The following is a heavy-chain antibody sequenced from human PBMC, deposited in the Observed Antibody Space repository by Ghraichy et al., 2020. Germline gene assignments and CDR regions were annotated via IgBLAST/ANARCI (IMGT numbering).Heavy chain of an antibody. Sequence: ASVKVSCKVSGYTLTELSMHWVRQAPGKGLEWMGGFDPEDGETIYAQKFQGRVTMTEDTSTDTAYMELSSLRSEDPAVYYCATVLQTTMYAFDIWGQGTMVTVSS. CDR3: ATVLQTTMYAFDI. J-gene: IGHJ3*02. V-gene: IGHV1-24*01. D-gene: IGHD3-10*02. CDR1: GYTLTELS. CDR2: FDPEDGET.